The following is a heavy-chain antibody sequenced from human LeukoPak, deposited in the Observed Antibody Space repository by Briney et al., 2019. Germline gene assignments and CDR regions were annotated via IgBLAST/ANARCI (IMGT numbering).Heavy chain of an antibody. V-gene: IGHV4-39*07. CDR1: GGSISSSSYY. D-gene: IGHD5-24*01. Sequence: PSETLSLTCTVSGGSISSSSYYWGWIRQPPGKGLEWIGSIYYSGSTYYNPSLKSRVTISVDTSKNQFSLKLSSVTAADTAVYYCASFEMATKYYYYYMDVWGKGTTVTVSS. CDR3: ASFEMATKYYYYYMDV. CDR2: IYYSGST. J-gene: IGHJ6*03.